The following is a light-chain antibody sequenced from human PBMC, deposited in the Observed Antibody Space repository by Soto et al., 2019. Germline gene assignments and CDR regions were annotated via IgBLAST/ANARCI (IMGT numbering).Light chain of an antibody. CDR1: QRVSSF. Sequence: PGERATLSCRASQRVSSFVAWYQQRPGQPPRLLIYDVSKRATGSPIRFSGSGSGTDFNLTISSLEPEDFAVYYCQQRINWPLTFGGGTKVEIK. J-gene: IGKJ4*01. CDR3: QQRINWPLT. CDR2: DVS. V-gene: IGKV3-11*01.